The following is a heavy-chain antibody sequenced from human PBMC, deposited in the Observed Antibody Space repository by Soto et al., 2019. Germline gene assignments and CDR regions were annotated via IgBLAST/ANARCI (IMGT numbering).Heavy chain of an antibody. CDR1: GGTFSSYT. CDR2: IIPILGIA. CDR3: ARETLYDILTGSYAAFDI. Sequence: ASVKVSCKASGGTFSSYTISWVRQAPGQGLEWMGRIIPILGIANYAQKFQGRVTITADKSTSTAYMELSSLRSEDTAVYYCARETLYDILTGSYAAFDIWGQGTIVTVSS. D-gene: IGHD3-9*01. V-gene: IGHV1-69*04. J-gene: IGHJ3*02.